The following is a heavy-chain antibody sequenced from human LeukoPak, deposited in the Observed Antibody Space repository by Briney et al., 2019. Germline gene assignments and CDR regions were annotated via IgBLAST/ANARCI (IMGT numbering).Heavy chain of an antibody. CDR3: ARNPYDILTGYVFSWFDP. CDR2: IKQDGSEK. J-gene: IGHJ5*02. Sequence: TGGSLRLSCGVSGFTFSSYWMSWVRQAPGKGLEWVANIKQDGSEKYYVDSVKGRFTISRDNAKNSLYLQMNSLRAEDTAVYYCARNPYDILTGYVFSWFDPWGQGTLVTVSS. V-gene: IGHV3-7*01. D-gene: IGHD3-9*01. CDR1: GFTFSSYW.